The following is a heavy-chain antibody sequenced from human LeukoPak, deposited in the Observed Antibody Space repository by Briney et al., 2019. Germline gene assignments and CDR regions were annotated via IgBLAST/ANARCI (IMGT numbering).Heavy chain of an antibody. CDR2: ISAYNGNT. V-gene: IGHV1-18*01. CDR3: ARNYYDRGAYYFDY. Sequence: ASVKVSCKASGYTFTSYGISWVRQAPGQGLEWMGWISAYNGNTNYAQKFQGRVTMTTDTSTSTAYMELRRLRSDDTAVYYCARNYYDRGAYYFDYWGQGALVTVSS. CDR1: GYTFTSYG. J-gene: IGHJ4*02. D-gene: IGHD3-22*01.